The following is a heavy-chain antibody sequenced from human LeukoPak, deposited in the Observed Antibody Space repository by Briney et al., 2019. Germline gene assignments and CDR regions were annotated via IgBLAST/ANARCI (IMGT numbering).Heavy chain of an antibody. CDR3: VRQTEYYYDSSGYYYFDY. CDR1: GFTFSDYN. J-gene: IGHJ4*02. CDR2: MSRSGDII. Sequence: PGGSLRLSCAASGFTFSDYNMNWVRQVPGKGLESVSYMSRSGDIIYYADSVKGRFTISRDNSKNTLYLQMNSLRAEDTAVYYCVRQTEYYYDSSGYYYFDYWGQGTLVTVSS. D-gene: IGHD3-22*01. V-gene: IGHV3-48*01.